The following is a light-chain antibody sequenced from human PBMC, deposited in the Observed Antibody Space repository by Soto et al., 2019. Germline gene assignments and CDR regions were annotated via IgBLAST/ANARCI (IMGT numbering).Light chain of an antibody. CDR3: SSFSITSTLYV. CDR2: EVS. Sequence: QSALTQPASVSGSPGQSITISCTGTSSDIGGYNYVSWYQQHPGKAPKVMIYEVSNRPSGVSNRFSGSKSGNTASLTISGLQAEDEADYYCSSFSITSTLYVFGSGTQV. J-gene: IGLJ1*01. V-gene: IGLV2-14*01. CDR1: SSDIGGYNY.